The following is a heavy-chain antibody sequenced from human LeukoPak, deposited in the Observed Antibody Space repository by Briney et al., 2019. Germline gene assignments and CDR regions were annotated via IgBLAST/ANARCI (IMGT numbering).Heavy chain of an antibody. CDR3: ARGYYGSGSHCCHMDV. D-gene: IGHD3-10*01. J-gene: IGHJ6*02. Sequence: SETLSLTCAVYVGSFSGYYWSWIRQPPGKGLEWIGEINHSGSTNYNSSLKSRVTISVDTSKNQFSLKLSSVTAADTAVYYCARGYYGSGSHCCHMDVWGQGNQITVSS. CDR2: INHSGST. CDR1: VGSFSGYY. V-gene: IGHV4-34*01.